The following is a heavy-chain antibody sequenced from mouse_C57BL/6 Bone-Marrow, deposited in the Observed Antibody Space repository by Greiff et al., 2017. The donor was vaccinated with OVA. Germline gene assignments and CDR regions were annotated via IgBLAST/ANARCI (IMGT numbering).Heavy chain of an antibody. Sequence: EVQLQESGPELVKPGDSVKISCKASGYSFTGYFMNWVMQSHGKSLEWIGRINPYNGDTFYNQKFKGKATLTVDKSSSTAHMELRSLTSEDSAVYYCAREEGLPTYYAMDYWGQGTSVTVSS. V-gene: IGHV1-20*01. CDR1: GYSFTGYF. J-gene: IGHJ4*01. CDR2: INPYNGDT. CDR3: AREEGLPTYYAMDY.